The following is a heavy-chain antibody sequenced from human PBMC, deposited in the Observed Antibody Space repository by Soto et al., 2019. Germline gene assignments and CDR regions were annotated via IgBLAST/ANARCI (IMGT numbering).Heavy chain of an antibody. J-gene: IGHJ5*02. Sequence: SETLSLTCSVSGASISRGAHYWSWIRQHPGKGLEWIGNIYYSGSAYYNPSLKSRVTISVDTSQNQFSLKLSSVTAADTAVYYCARGVLANWGPENWFDPWGQGTLVTVSS. CDR3: ARGVLANWGPENWFDP. D-gene: IGHD7-27*01. CDR2: IYYSGSA. V-gene: IGHV4-31*03. CDR1: GASISRGAHY.